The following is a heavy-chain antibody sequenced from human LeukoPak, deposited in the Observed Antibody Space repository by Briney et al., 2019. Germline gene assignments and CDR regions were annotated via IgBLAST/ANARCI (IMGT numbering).Heavy chain of an antibody. CDR3: AKEWTL. D-gene: IGHD3/OR15-3a*01. J-gene: IGHJ4*02. CDR1: GFTFSSYV. CDR2: ISYDGSTK. V-gene: IGHV3-30*18. Sequence: GGSLRLSCAASGFTFSSYVMHWVRQAPGKGLEWVAVISYDGSTKYYADSVKGRFTISRDNSKNTLYLQMNSLRAEDTAEYYCAKEWTLWGQGTLVTVSS.